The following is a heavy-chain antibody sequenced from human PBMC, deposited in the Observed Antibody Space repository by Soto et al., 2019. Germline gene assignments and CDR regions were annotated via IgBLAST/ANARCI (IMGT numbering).Heavy chain of an antibody. CDR3: ARGPGYCSSTSCYWQQLGDLIACDI. D-gene: IGHD2-2*03. Sequence: QVQLVQSGAEVKKPGASVKVSCKASGYTFTSYGISWVRQAPCQGLEWMGWISAYNGNTNYAQKLQGRVTMTTDTSTSTAYMELRSLRSDDTAVYYCARGPGYCSSTSCYWQQLGDLIACDIWGQGTMVTVSS. CDR2: ISAYNGNT. CDR1: GYTFTSYG. J-gene: IGHJ3*02. V-gene: IGHV1-18*01.